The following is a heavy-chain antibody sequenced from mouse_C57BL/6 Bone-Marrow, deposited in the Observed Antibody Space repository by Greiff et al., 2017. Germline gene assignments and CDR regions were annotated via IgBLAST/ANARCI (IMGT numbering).Heavy chain of an antibody. D-gene: IGHD2-4*01. J-gene: IGHJ4*01. V-gene: IGHV1-61*01. CDR2: IYPSDSDT. CDR1: GYTFTSYW. CDR3: ERVGDNDGDYYAMDY. Sequence: VQLQQSGAELVRPGSSVKLSCKASGYTFTSYWMDWVKQRPGQGLEWIGNIYPSDSDTHYNQKFKDKATLTVDKSSSTAYMQLSSLTSEDSAVYYCERVGDNDGDYYAMDYWGQGTSVTVSS.